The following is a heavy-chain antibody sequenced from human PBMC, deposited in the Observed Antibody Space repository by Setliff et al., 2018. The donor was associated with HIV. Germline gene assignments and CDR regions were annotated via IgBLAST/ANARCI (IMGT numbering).Heavy chain of an antibody. CDR3: ARDDSSGWDFYYYYGMDV. CDR2: IYHSGST. V-gene: IGHV4-38-2*02. J-gene: IGHJ6*02. CDR1: GYSISSGYY. Sequence: PSETLSLTCTVSGYSISSGYYWGWIRQPPGKGLEWIGSIYHSGSTYYNPSLKSRVTISVDTSKYQVSLKLISVTAADTAVYYCARDDSSGWDFYYYYGMDVWGQGTTVTVSS. D-gene: IGHD6-19*01.